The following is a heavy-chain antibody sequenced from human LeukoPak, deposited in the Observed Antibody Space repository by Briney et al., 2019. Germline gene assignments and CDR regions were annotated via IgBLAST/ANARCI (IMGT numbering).Heavy chain of an antibody. J-gene: IGHJ5*02. CDR2: IYYSGST. Sequence: SETLSLTCAVYGGSFSGYYWSWIRQPPGKGLEWIGSIYYSGSTYYNPSLKSRVTISVDTSKNQFSLKLSSVTAADTAVYYCARLSSGWYFDWFDPWGQGTLVTVSS. CDR1: GGSFSGYY. V-gene: IGHV4-34*01. CDR3: ARLSSGWYFDWFDP. D-gene: IGHD6-19*01.